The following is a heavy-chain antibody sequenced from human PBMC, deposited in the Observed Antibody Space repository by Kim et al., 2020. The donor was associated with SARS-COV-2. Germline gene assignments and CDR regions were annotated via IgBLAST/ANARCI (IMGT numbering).Heavy chain of an antibody. CDR3: AIIRQQRPLGYYYYGMDV. CDR2: INHSGST. CDR1: GGSFSGYY. J-gene: IGHJ6*02. Sequence: SETLSLTCAVYGGSFSGYYWSWIRQPPGKGLEWIGEINHSGSTNYNPSLKSRVTISVDTSKNQFSLKLSSVTAADTAVYYCAIIRQQRPLGYYYYGMDVWGQGTTVTVSS. D-gene: IGHD6-25*01. V-gene: IGHV4-34*01.